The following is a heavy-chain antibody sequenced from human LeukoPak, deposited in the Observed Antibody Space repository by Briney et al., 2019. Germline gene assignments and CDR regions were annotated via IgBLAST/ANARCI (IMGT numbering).Heavy chain of an antibody. CDR3: ARARRFGELLSGMDV. J-gene: IGHJ6*02. CDR1: GGSISSGGYS. Sequence: SQTLSLTCAVSGGSISSGGYSWSWIRQPPGKGLEWIGYIYHSGSTYYNPSLNSRVTISVDRSKNQFSLKLSSVTAADTAVYYCARARRFGELLSGMDVWGQGTTVTVSS. V-gene: IGHV4-30-2*01. CDR2: IYHSGST. D-gene: IGHD3-10*01.